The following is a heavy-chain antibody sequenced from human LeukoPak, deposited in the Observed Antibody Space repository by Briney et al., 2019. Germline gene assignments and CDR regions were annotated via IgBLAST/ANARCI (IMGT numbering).Heavy chain of an antibody. CDR2: IWYDGTNK. CDR1: GFTFSSYG. V-gene: IGHV3-33*01. Sequence: GGSLRLSCAASGFTFSSYGIHWVRQAPGKGLEWVAVIWYDGTNKYYADSVKGRFTISRDNSKNTFYLLMDSLSADDTAVYYCARDPAAASRGFGMDVWGQGTTVTVSS. CDR3: ARDPAAASRGFGMDV. J-gene: IGHJ6*02. D-gene: IGHD2-15*01.